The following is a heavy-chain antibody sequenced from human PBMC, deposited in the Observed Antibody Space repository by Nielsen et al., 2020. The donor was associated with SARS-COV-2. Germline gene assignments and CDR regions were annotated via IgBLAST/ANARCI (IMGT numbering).Heavy chain of an antibody. CDR3: AKLQQWLEPGDY. CDR1: GFTFSSYA. CDR2: ISYDGSNK. J-gene: IGHJ4*02. D-gene: IGHD6-19*01. V-gene: IGHV3-30-3*02. Sequence: GESLKISCAASGFTFSSYAMHWVRQAPGKGLEWVAVISYDGSNKYYADSVKGRFTISRDNSKNTLYLQMNSLRAEDTALYYCAKLQQWLEPGDYWGQGTLVTVSS.